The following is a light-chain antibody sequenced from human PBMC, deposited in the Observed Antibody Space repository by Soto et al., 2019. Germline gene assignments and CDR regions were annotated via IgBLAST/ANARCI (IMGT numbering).Light chain of an antibody. V-gene: IGKV3-15*01. CDR1: QTINNN. CDR2: GAS. Sequence: VMTQAPATLSVSPGERATLPCRASQTINNNVAWYQLKDGQVPRLLIYGASTRATGVPARFSGSGSGTEFTLTINSLQSEDFAVYYCQRYNNWPLTFGGGTKVEI. J-gene: IGKJ4*01. CDR3: QRYNNWPLT.